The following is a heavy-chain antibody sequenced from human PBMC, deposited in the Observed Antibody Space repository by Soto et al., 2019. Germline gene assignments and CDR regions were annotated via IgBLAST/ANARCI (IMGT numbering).Heavy chain of an antibody. Sequence: NPSETLSFTCTLSGASFTTTHYFRASIRQPPGMGLDWSGSIYYSGKTHYNPSLKIGVTMSVDSSKNQFSLQMTSVTAADTAVYYCAKNLPRTGRFDYWGQGTVVAVSS. CDR1: GASFTTTHYF. V-gene: IGHV4-39*01. J-gene: IGHJ4*02. CDR3: AKNLPRTGRFDY. CDR2: IYYSGKT.